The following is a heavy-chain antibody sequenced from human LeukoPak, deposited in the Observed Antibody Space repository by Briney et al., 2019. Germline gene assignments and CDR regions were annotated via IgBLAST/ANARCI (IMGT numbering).Heavy chain of an antibody. CDR3: ARDLGRRDGYNPPGGY. V-gene: IGHV3-30-3*01. CDR1: GFTFSSYA. CDR2: ISYDGSNK. Sequence: GGSLRLSCAASGFTFSSYAMHWVRQAPGKGLEWVAVISYDGSNKYYADSVKGRFTISRDNSKNTLYLQMNSLRAEDTAVYYCARDLGRRDGYNPPGGYWGQGTLVTVSS. J-gene: IGHJ4*02. D-gene: IGHD5-24*01.